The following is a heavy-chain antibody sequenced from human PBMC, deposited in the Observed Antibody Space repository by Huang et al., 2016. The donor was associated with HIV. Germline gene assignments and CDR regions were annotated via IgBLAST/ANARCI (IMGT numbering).Heavy chain of an antibody. CDR3: ARDLGGGESTGYFDL. CDR2: KRNKGNSYTT. D-gene: IGHD2-21*01. Sequence: EVQLVQTGGALVQPGGSLRISCAASGFSLNDFYMDWVRKARGKGLEGVGRKRNKGNSYTTEDAASVKGRVIISRGDSQNSLYVQMSSLRVDDTAIYYCARDLGGGESTGYFDLWGRGTQVTVSS. J-gene: IGHJ2*01. V-gene: IGHV3-72*01. CDR1: GFSLNDFY.